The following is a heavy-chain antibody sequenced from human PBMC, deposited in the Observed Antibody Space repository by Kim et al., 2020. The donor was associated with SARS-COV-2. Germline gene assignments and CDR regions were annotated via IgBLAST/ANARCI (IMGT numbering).Heavy chain of an antibody. Sequence: TYYAHTGKGRFTIARDNSKNTLYLKMNSLRAEDTAVYYCAKDQGQSYFDYWGQGTLVTVSS. CDR2: T. D-gene: IGHD4-4*01. CDR3: AKDQGQSYFDY. J-gene: IGHJ4*02. V-gene: IGHV3-23*03.